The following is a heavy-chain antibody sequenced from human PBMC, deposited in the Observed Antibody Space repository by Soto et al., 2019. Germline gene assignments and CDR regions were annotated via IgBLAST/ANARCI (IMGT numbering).Heavy chain of an antibody. Sequence: GXSVKVSCKASGYTFTSYAMHWVRQAPGQRLEWMGWINAGNGNTKYSQKFQGRVTITRDTSASTAYMELSSLRSEDTAVYYCARGMSSGSYSFIYYFYMDVWGKGTTVTVSS. D-gene: IGHD3-10*01. CDR1: GYTFTSYA. V-gene: IGHV1-3*01. CDR3: ARGMSSGSYSFIYYFYMDV. CDR2: INAGNGNT. J-gene: IGHJ6*03.